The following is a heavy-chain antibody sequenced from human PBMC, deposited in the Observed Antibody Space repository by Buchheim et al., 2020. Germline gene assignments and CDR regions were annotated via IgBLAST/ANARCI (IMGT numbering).Heavy chain of an antibody. CDR3: ARDQGALDI. CDR2: INPDGGEK. V-gene: IGHV3-7*01. J-gene: IGHJ3*02. Sequence: EVQLEESGGGLVQPGESLRLSCATSRFTFSTYWMGWVRQAPGKGLEWVANINPDGGEKFYVDSVKGRFIISRDNARNSLYLQMNSLRDEDTAVYYCARDQGALDIWGQGT. CDR1: RFTFSTYW.